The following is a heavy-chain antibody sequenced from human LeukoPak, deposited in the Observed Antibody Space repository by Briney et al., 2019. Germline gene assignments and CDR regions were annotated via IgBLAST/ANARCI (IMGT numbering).Heavy chain of an antibody. J-gene: IGHJ4*02. V-gene: IGHV4-4*07. Sequence: SETVSLTCTVSGGSFNTYYWSWIQQSAGKGLEWIGRVYTTGTTNYNPSLKSRVTMSVDTSKNQFSLKLNSVTAADTAVYYCARDFDYWGQGTLVTVSS. CDR1: GGSFNTYY. CDR2: VYTTGTT. CDR3: ARDFDY.